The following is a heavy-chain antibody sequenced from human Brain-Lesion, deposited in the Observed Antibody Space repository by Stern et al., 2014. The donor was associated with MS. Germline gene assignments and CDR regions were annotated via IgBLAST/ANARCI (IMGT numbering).Heavy chain of an antibody. J-gene: IGHJ4*02. V-gene: IGHV1-24*01. CDR2: FDPEDVET. Sequence: QVQLVQSGAEVKKPGASVKVSCKVSGYTLTELSMHWGRQAPRKGLEWMGGFDPEDVETIYAQKFQGRVTMTEDTSTDTAYMELSSLRSEDTAVYYCATLSPGAGGNYYRHFDYWGQGTLVTVSS. D-gene: IGHD1-26*01. CDR3: ATLSPGAGGNYYRHFDY. CDR1: GYTLTELS.